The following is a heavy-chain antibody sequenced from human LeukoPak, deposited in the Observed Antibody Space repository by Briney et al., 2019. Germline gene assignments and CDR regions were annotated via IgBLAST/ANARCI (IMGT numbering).Heavy chain of an antibody. CDR3: AKGHYYDSSGYYLFDY. Sequence: GGSLILSCAASGFTFHTYAMNWVRQAPGKGLEWVSGISGSGSSTHYADSVKGRFTISRDNSKNTLYLQMNNLRADDTAVYRCAKGHYYDSSGYYLFDYWGQGTLVTVSS. D-gene: IGHD3-22*01. CDR2: ISGSGSST. V-gene: IGHV3-23*01. CDR1: GFTFHTYA. J-gene: IGHJ4*02.